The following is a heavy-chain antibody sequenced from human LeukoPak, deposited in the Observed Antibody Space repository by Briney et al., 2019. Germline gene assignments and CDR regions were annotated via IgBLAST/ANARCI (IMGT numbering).Heavy chain of an antibody. V-gene: IGHV1-2*02. J-gene: IGHJ4*02. D-gene: IGHD3-22*01. CDR3: ARARTYYYDSSGYSFDY. Sequence: ASVKVSCKASGYTFTGYYMHWVRQAPGQGLEWMGWINPNGGGTNYAQKFQGRVTMTRDTSISTAYMELSRLRSDDTAVYYCARARTYYYDSSGYSFDYWGQGTLVTVSS. CDR1: GYTFTGYY. CDR2: INPNGGGT.